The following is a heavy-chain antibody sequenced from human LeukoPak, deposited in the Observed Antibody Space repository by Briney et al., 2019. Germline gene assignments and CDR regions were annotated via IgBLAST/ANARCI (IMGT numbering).Heavy chain of an antibody. J-gene: IGHJ4*02. D-gene: IGHD6-13*01. CDR2: MNPNSGNT. CDR3: ARVPPPTGYSSSWRRNFDY. V-gene: IGHV1-8*02. Sequence: ASVKVSCKASGYTFTSYGISWVRQAPGQGLEWMGWMNPNSGNTGYAQKFQGRVTMTRNTSISTAYMELSSLRSEDTAVYYCARVPPPTGYSSSWRRNFDYWGQGTLVTVSS. CDR1: GYTFTSYG.